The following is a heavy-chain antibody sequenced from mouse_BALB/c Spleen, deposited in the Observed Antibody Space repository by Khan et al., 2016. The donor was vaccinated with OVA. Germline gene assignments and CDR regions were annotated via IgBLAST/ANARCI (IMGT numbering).Heavy chain of an antibody. Sequence: QGQLQQSGAELARPGASVKLFCKASGYTITDYYKNWVKQRTGQGLEWIGEIYPGSGDTYYNEKFKGQATLTADKSSSTAYMQPSSLTSAAAAVYCCARRNYFGYTFAYWGQGTLVTVSA. CDR3: ARRNYFGYTFAY. J-gene: IGHJ3*01. CDR1: GYTITDYY. CDR2: IYPGSGDT. V-gene: IGHV1-77*01. D-gene: IGHD1-2*01.